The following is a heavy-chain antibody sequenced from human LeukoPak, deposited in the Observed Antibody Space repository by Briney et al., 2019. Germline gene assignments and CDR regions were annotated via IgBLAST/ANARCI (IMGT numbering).Heavy chain of an antibody. CDR1: GFTFNSYA. Sequence: PGRSLRLSCAASGFTFNSYAMHWVRQAPGKGLEWVAVISYDGSNKYYADSVKGRFTISRDNAKNSLYLQMDSLRAEDTAVYYCARDLSGPSQYWGQGTLVTVSS. CDR3: ARDLSGPSQY. J-gene: IGHJ4*02. CDR2: ISYDGSNK. V-gene: IGHV3-30-3*01. D-gene: IGHD2-15*01.